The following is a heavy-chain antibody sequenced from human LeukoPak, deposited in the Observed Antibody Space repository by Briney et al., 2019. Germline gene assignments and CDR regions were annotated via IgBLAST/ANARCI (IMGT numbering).Heavy chain of an antibody. Sequence: SVKVSCKGSGGTFIRYAISWVRQAPGQGLEWMGVTIPIFGAANYAQKFQGRVTITADRSTKTTYMKLSSLRSEDWAVYYWAIRKGEYYFDYWGQGTLVTVSS. CDR1: GGTFIRYA. CDR3: AIRKGEYYFDY. J-gene: IGHJ4*02. V-gene: IGHV1-69*06. CDR2: TIPIFGAA. D-gene: IGHD3-16*01.